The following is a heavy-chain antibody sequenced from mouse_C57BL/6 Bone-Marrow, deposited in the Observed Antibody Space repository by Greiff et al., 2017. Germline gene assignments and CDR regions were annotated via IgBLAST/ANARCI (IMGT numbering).Heavy chain of an antibody. CDR1: GFTFSDYG. Sequence: EVHLVESGGGLVQPGGSLKLSCAASGFTFSDYGMAWVRQAPRKGPEWVAFISNLAYSIYYADTVTGRFTIARENAKNTLYLEMSRLRSEDTAMYDCARRDYGSSPLAMDYWGQGTSVTVSS. CDR2: ISNLAYSI. CDR3: ARRDYGSSPLAMDY. V-gene: IGHV5-15*01. J-gene: IGHJ4*01. D-gene: IGHD1-1*01.